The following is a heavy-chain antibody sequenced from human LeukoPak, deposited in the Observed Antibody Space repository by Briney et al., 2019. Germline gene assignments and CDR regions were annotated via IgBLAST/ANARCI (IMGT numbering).Heavy chain of an antibody. CDR1: GFTFSSYN. CDR2: ITSSSTYI. D-gene: IGHD2-15*01. J-gene: IGHJ3*02. V-gene: IGHV3-21*01. Sequence: GALRLSCAASGFTFSSYNMNWVRQAPGKGLEWVSSITSSSTYIYYADSVKGRFTISRDNAKNSLYLQTNSLRAEDTAVYYCARDRGYCSGGSCYSAAFDIWGQGTMVTVSS. CDR3: ARDRGYCSGGSCYSAAFDI.